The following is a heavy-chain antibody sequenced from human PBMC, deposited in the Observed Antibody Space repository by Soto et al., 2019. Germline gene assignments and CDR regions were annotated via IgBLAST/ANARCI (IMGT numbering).Heavy chain of an antibody. CDR1: GFTFGSYG. D-gene: IGHD2-15*01. CDR2: ISYDGSNK. CDR3: AKETYSGPLDY. J-gene: IGHJ4*02. V-gene: IGHV3-30*18. Sequence: QVQLVESGGGGVQPGRSLRLSCAASGFTFGSYGMHWVRQAPGKGLEWVAVISYDGSNKYYADSVKGRFTISRDNSKNTLYLQMNSLRAEDTAVYYCAKETYSGPLDYWGQGTLVTVSS.